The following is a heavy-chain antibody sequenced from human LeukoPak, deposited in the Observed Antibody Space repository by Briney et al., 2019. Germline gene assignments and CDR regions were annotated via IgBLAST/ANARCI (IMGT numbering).Heavy chain of an antibody. V-gene: IGHV4-39*07. Sequence: SETLSLTCTVSGGSIGSSSYYWGWIRQPPGKGLEWIGSIYYSGSTYYNPSLKSLVTISVDTSKNQFSLKLSSVTAADTAVYYCAYRTLPDYGDYRGYFQHWGQGTLVTVSS. CDR2: IYYSGST. D-gene: IGHD4-17*01. CDR3: AYRTLPDYGDYRGYFQH. J-gene: IGHJ1*01. CDR1: GGSIGSSSYY.